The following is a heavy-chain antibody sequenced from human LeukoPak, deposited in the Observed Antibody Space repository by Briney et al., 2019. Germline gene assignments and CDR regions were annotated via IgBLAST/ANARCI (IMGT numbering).Heavy chain of an antibody. CDR1: GGSFSGYY. J-gene: IGHJ4*02. CDR3: ARHEYGDYGNY. V-gene: IGHV4-34*01. D-gene: IGHD4-17*01. CDR2: INHSGST. Sequence: SETLSLTCAVYGGSFSGYYWSWIRQPPGKGLEWIGEINHSGSTNYNPSLKSRVTISVDTSKNQFSLKLSSVTAADTAVYYCARHEYGDYGNYWGQGTLVTVSS.